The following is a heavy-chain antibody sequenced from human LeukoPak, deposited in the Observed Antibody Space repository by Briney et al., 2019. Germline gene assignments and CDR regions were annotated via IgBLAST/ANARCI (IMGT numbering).Heavy chain of an antibody. J-gene: IGHJ3*02. CDR3: ARDTVGATFPGAFDI. Sequence: SETLSLTCSVSGASISSNSYYWGWIRQPPGKGLEWIGSMYYSGTTYYNSSLKSRVTISVDTSNNQFSLKLSSVTAADTAVYYCARDTVGATFPGAFDIWGQGTMVTVSS. CDR2: MYYSGTT. CDR1: GASISSNSYY. D-gene: IGHD1-26*01. V-gene: IGHV4-39*07.